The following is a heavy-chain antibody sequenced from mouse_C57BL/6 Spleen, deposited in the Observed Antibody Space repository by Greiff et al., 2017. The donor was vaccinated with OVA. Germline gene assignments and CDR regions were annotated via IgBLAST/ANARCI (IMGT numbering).Heavy chain of an antibody. CDR1: GYTFTSYW. Sequence: QVQLQQSGAELVMPGASVKLSCKASGYTFTSYWMHWVKQRPGQGLEWIGAIDPSDSYTNYNQKFKGKSTLTEDKSSSTAYMQLISRTSEDSAVYYCARGGHGYYPYYFDYWGQGTTLTVSS. J-gene: IGHJ2*01. V-gene: IGHV1-69*01. CDR2: IDPSDSYT. D-gene: IGHD2-3*01. CDR3: ARGGHGYYPYYFDY.